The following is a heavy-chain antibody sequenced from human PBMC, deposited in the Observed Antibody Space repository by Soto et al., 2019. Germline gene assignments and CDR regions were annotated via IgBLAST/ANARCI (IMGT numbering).Heavy chain of an antibody. CDR3: ARPIYRDYGLS. D-gene: IGHD4-17*01. V-gene: IGHV4-39*01. CDR1: GGSISSSSYC. CDR2: IYYSGST. J-gene: IGHJ4*02. Sequence: SETLSLTCTVSGGSISSSSYCWGWIRQPPGKGLEWIGSIYYSGSTYYNPSLKSRVTTSVDTSKNQFSLKLSSVTAADTAVYYCARPIYRDYGLSWGQGTLVIVSS.